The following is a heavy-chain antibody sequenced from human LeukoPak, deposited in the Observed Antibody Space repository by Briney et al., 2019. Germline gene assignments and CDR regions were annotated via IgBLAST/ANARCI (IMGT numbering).Heavy chain of an antibody. V-gene: IGHV3-23*01. D-gene: IGHD2-15*01. J-gene: IGHJ5*02. Sequence: GCSLRLSCAPSGFTFSSYAMSWVRQAAGKGLEWVSGISGSGGSTYYADSVKGRFTISRDNSKNTLYLQMNSLRAEDTAVYYCAKLPIVVVVAATWWFDPWGQGTLVTVSS. CDR3: AKLPIVVVVAATWWFDP. CDR1: GFTFSSYA. CDR2: ISGSGGST.